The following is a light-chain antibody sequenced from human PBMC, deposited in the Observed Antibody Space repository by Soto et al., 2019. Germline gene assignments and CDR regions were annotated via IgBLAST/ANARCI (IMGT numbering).Light chain of an antibody. CDR2: GAS. CDR3: QQYNDWPRT. J-gene: IGKJ1*01. CDR1: QSVGTY. Sequence: EIVMTQSPATLSVSPGERATLSCRASQSVGTYLAWYQQKPGQAPRILIYGASTRAAGISPRFSGGGSGTEFTLTITSLQSEDFAVYHCQQYNDWPRTFGQGTKVAIK. V-gene: IGKV3-15*01.